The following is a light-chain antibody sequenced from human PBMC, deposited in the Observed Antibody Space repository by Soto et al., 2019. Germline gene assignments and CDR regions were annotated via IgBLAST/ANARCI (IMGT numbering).Light chain of an antibody. V-gene: IGKV1-8*01. CDR2: GAS. CDR3: HHYYSSPPT. J-gene: IGKJ1*01. CDR1: HDITSS. Sequence: AIRMTQFPSSFSASIGDRVTITCRASHDITSSLAWYQHIQGRAPKLLISGASNLQFGVPSRFSGSGSGTDFTLTISSLQSKDFATYYCHHYYSSPPTFGQGTRVEMK.